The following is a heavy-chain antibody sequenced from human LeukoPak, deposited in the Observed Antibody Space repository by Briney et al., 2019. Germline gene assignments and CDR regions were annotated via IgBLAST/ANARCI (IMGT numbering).Heavy chain of an antibody. J-gene: IGHJ6*02. CDR2: INPSGGST. CDR3: ARETFPNYYYYGMDV. D-gene: IGHD2-21*01. V-gene: IGHV1-46*01. CDR1: GYTFTSYY. Sequence: GASVKVSCKASGYTFTSYYMHWVRQAPGQGLEWMGIINPSGGSTSYAQKFQGRVTMTRDTSTSTVYMELSSLRSEDTAVYYCARETFPNYYYYGMDVWGQGTTVTVSS.